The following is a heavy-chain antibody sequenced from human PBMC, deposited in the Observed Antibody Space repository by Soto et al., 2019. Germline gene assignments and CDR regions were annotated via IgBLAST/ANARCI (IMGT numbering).Heavy chain of an antibody. J-gene: IGHJ4*02. Sequence: QVELVESGGGVVQPGRSLRLSCAASGFTFSSYGMHWVRQAPGKGLEWVAVVWYDGTNKNYADSVKGRFTISRDNSKNTLYLQMNSLRAEDTAVYYCVSGTSTSPHYWGQGTLVTVSS. V-gene: IGHV3-33*01. D-gene: IGHD2-2*01. CDR1: GFTFSSYG. CDR2: VWYDGTNK. CDR3: VSGTSTSPHY.